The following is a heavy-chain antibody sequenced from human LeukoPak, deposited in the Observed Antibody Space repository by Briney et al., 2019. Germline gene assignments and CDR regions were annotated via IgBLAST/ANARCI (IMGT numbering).Heavy chain of an antibody. Sequence: GGSLRLSCAASGFTFSDYYMSWIRQAPGKGLEWVSTISVSAATNYADSVKGRFTISRDNSKNTLYLQMNNLRAEDTALYYCSKKALSTGFSHYDIWGLGTMVTVSS. D-gene: IGHD1-1*01. CDR2: ISVSAAT. V-gene: IGHV3-23*01. J-gene: IGHJ3*02. CDR3: SKKALSTGFSHYDI. CDR1: GFTFSDYY.